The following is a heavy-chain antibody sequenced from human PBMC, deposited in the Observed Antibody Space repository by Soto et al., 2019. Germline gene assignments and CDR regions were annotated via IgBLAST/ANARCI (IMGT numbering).Heavy chain of an antibody. CDR2: ISYDGISK. Sequence: QVQLVESGGGVVQPGRSLRLSCAASGFTFSSYAMHWVRQAPGKGMEWVAVISYDGISKHYADSVKGRFSISRDDSENPRYVQRNSRRAEGTALYYCAKDGYLDTYYFDYWCQGTLVTVSS. J-gene: IGHJ4*02. CDR3: AKDGYLDTYYFDY. V-gene: IGHV3-30-3*01. D-gene: IGHD3-9*01. CDR1: GFTFSSYA.